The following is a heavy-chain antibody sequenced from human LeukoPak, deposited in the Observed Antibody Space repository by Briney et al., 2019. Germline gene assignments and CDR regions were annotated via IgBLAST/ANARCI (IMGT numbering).Heavy chain of an antibody. CDR2: IHHSGST. J-gene: IGHJ6*03. CDR3: ARDRGSGSYYNGEPLYYYYYYMDV. Sequence: SETLSLTCTVSGYFISSGYYWGWIRQPPGKGLQWIGSIHHSGSTYYNPSLKSRVTISVDTSKNQFSLKLSSVTAADTAVYYCARDRGSGSYYNGEPLYYYYYYMDVWGKGTTVTISS. D-gene: IGHD3-10*01. CDR1: GYFISSGYY. V-gene: IGHV4-38-2*02.